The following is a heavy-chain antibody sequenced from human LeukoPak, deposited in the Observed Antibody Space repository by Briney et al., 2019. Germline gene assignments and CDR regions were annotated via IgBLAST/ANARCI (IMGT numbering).Heavy chain of an antibody. V-gene: IGHV4-59*01. CDR1: GGSISSFY. D-gene: IGHD2-2*01. CDR2: IYYSGNT. J-gene: IGHJ4*02. CDR3: ARDWSSDGDFDY. Sequence: SETLSLTCTVSGGSISSFYWSWIRHPPGKGLEWIGDIYYSGNTNYKPSLKSRVTISLDTSKNQFFLKLTSVTAADAAIYYCARDWSSDGDFDYWGQGILVTVSS.